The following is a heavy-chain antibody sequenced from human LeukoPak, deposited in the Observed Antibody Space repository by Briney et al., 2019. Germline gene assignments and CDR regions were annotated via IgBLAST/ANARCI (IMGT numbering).Heavy chain of an antibody. D-gene: IGHD4-11*01. CDR1: GGSISSFD. Sequence: SASLSLTCTVSGGSISSFDWSWIRQPPGEGREWIGNINYSGTSDYHPSLKSRVTISVDTSKRQFFLYLSSVTAADTAVYYCARFFPYTVTTSYFDYWGQGTLVTVSS. J-gene: IGHJ4*02. CDR2: INYSGTS. CDR3: ARFFPYTVTTSYFDY. V-gene: IGHV4-59*01.